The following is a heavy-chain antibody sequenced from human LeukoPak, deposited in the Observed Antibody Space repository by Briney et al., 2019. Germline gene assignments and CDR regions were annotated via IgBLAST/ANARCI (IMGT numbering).Heavy chain of an antibody. CDR2: IIPIFGTA. D-gene: IGHD6-13*01. CDR1: GGTFSSYA. J-gene: IGHJ5*02. Sequence: SVKVSCKASGGTFSSYAISWVRQAPGQGLEWMGRIIPIFGTANYAQKFQGRVTITTDESTSTAYMELSSLRSEHTAVYYCARDGKYSSSANWFDPWGQGTLVTVSS. CDR3: ARDGKYSSSANWFDP. V-gene: IGHV1-69*05.